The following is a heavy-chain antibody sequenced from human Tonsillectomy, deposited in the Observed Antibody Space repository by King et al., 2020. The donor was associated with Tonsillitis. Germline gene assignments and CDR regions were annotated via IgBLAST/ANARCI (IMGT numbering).Heavy chain of an antibody. J-gene: IGHJ4*02. D-gene: IGHD6-19*01. CDR2: ISYDGSNK. CDR1: GFAFSSYG. V-gene: IGHV3-30*18. CDR3: ANGRADSGYDIAVAGPLDY. Sequence: VQLVESGGGVVQPGRSLRLSCAASGFAFSSYGMHWVRQAPGKGLEWVAVISYDGSNKYYADSVKGRFTISRDKSKNTLYLQMNSLRVEDTAVYYCANGRADSGYDIAVAGPLDYWGQGTLVTVSS.